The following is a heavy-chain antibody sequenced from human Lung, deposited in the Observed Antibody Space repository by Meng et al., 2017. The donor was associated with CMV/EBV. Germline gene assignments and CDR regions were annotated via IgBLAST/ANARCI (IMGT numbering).Heavy chain of an antibody. CDR1: GFTFSSYS. CDR2: ISSSSSYI. J-gene: IGHJ4*02. Sequence: GSXRLXCAVSGFTFSSYSMNWVRQAPGKGLEWVSSISSSSSYIYYADSVKGRFTISRDNAKNSLYLQMNSLRAEDTAVYYCARAGYSSGWYELYFDYWGKGPXVTGAS. V-gene: IGHV3-21*01. D-gene: IGHD6-19*01. CDR3: ARAGYSSGWYELYFDY.